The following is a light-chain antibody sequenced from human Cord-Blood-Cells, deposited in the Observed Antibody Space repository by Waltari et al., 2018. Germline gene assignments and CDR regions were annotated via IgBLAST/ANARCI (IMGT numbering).Light chain of an antibody. V-gene: IGLV2-23*02. Sequence: SSLTQHASVSGSPGQSITISCTGTSSDVAGYNLLSWYQQHPGKAPKLMIYEVSKRPSGVSNRFSGSKSGNTASLTISGLQAEDEADYYCCSYAGSRVVFGGGTKLTVL. CDR3: CSYAGSRVV. CDR1: SSDVAGYNL. J-gene: IGLJ2*01. CDR2: EVS.